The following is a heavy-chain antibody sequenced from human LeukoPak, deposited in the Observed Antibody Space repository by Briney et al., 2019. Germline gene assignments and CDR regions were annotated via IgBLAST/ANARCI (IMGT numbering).Heavy chain of an antibody. CDR1: GYTFSDYF. J-gene: IGHJ5*02. Sequence: ASVKVSCKASGYTFSDYFIHWVRQAPGQGLEWMGWINPSSGATSYAQKFQGRLTMIRDTSINTAYMELSRLTSDDAAVYYCARDQMTRVTNHFSGWFDPWGQGTLVTVSS. V-gene: IGHV1-2*02. CDR3: ARDQMTRVTNHFSGWFDP. D-gene: IGHD4-17*01. CDR2: INPSSGAT.